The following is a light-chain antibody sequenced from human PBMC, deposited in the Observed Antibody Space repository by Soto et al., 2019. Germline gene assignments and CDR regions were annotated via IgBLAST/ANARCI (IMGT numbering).Light chain of an antibody. Sequence: QAVVTQPPSASGTPGQRVTISCSGSSSNVGSKIVNWYQHVPGTAPKLLIYSNNQRPSGVPDRFSGSKSGTSASLAISGLQSEDEADYYCATCDDNLNVVFGGGTKVTVL. V-gene: IGLV1-44*01. CDR2: SNN. J-gene: IGLJ3*02. CDR3: ATCDDNLNVV. CDR1: SSNVGSKI.